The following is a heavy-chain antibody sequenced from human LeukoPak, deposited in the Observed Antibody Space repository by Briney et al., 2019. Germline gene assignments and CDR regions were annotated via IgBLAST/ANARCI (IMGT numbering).Heavy chain of an antibody. CDR3: ARGDPGYCSSTSCYLHYYGMDV. J-gene: IGHJ6*02. D-gene: IGHD2-2*01. Sequence: ASVKVSCKASGYTFTGYYMHWVRQAPGQGLEWMGRINPNSGGTNYAQKFQGGVTMTRDTSISTAYMELSRLRSDDTAVYYCARGDPGYCSSTSCYLHYYGMDVWGQGTTVTVSS. CDR1: GYTFTGYY. CDR2: INPNSGGT. V-gene: IGHV1-2*06.